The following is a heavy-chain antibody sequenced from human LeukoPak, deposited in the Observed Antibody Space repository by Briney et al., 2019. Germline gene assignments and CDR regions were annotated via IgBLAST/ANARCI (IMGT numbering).Heavy chain of an antibody. D-gene: IGHD6-13*01. V-gene: IGHV3-33*01. J-gene: IGHJ4*02. Sequence: GGSLRLSCVASGFTFSSYGMHWVRQAPGKGLEWVAVIWYDGSNKYYADSVKGRFTISRDNSKNTLYLQMNSLRAEDTAVYYCARDSSSSWIDYWGQGTLVTVSS. CDR2: IWYDGSNK. CDR3: ARDSSSSWIDY. CDR1: GFTFSSYG.